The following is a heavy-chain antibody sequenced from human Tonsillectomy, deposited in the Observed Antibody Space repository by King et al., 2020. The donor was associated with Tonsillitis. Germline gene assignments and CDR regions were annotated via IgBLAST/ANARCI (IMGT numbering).Heavy chain of an antibody. CDR2: FYYSGST. CDR3: ASADYDFWSGYTGYFQH. J-gene: IGHJ1*01. Sequence: QRQESGPGLVKPSETLSLTCTVSGGSISSSSYYWGWIRQPPGKGLEWIGSFYYSGSTYYNPSLKSRVTISVDTSKNQFSLKLRSVTAADTAVYYCASADYDFWSGYTGYFQHWGQGTLVTDSS. V-gene: IGHV4-39*01. D-gene: IGHD3-3*01. CDR1: GGSISSSSYY.